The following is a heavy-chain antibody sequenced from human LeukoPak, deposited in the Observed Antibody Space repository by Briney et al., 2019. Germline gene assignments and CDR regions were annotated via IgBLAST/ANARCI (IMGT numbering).Heavy chain of an antibody. D-gene: IGHD6-19*01. CDR1: GGSFSGYY. V-gene: IGHV4-34*01. J-gene: IGHJ6*03. Sequence: PSETLSLTCAVYGGSFSGYYWSWIRQPPGKGLEWIGEINHSGSTNYNPSLKSRVTISVDTSKNQFSLKLSSVTAADTAVYYCARLGQWLVRPMNYYYYMDVWGKGTTVTVSS. CDR3: ARLGQWLVRPMNYYYYMDV. CDR2: INHSGST.